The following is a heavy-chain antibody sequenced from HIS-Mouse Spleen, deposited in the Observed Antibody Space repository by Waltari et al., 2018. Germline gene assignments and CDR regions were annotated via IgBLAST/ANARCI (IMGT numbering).Heavy chain of an antibody. D-gene: IGHD5-18*01. CDR2: ISYDGSNK. CDR1: GFTFSSYA. J-gene: IGHJ4*02. CDR3: ARGFVDTAMVDY. Sequence: QVQLVESGGGVVQPGRSLRLSCAASGFTFSSYAMHWVRQAPGKGLGWVAVISYDGSNKYYADSVKGRFTISRDNSKNTLYLQMNSLRAEDTAVYYCARGFVDTAMVDYCGQGTLVTVSS. V-gene: IGHV3-30-3*01.